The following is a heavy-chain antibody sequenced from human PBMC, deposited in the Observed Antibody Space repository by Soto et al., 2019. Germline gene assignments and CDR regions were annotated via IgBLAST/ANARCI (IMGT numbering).Heavy chain of an antibody. CDR2: ISYDGSNK. V-gene: IGHV3-30*18. CDR1: GFTFSNYG. Sequence: PGGSLRLSCAASGFTFSNYGMHLVRQAQGKGLEWVAVISYDGSNKYYADSVKGRFTISRDNSKNTLYLQMNSLRAEDTAVYYCAKGPLLRYFDWLYGMDVWGQGTTVTVSS. D-gene: IGHD3-9*01. CDR3: AKGPLLRYFDWLYGMDV. J-gene: IGHJ6*02.